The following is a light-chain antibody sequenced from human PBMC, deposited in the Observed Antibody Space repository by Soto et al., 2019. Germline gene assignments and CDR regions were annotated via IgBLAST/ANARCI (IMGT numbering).Light chain of an antibody. CDR2: AAS. V-gene: IGKV1-39*01. Sequence: DIQMTQSPSSLSASVGDRVTITCRASQSISSYLNWYQQKPGKAPKLLIYAASSLQSGVPSRFSGSGPGTDFTLTISSLQPEDFATYYCQQSYSIPQTFGQGTKVEIK. CDR3: QQSYSIPQT. J-gene: IGKJ1*01. CDR1: QSISSY.